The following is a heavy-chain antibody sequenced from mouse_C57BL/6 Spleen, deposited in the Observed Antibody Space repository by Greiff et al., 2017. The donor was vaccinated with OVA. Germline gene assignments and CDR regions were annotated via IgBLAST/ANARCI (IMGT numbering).Heavy chain of an antibody. Sequence: EVKVVESEGGLVQPGSSMKLSCTASGFTFSDYYMAWVRQVPEKGLEWVANINYDGSSTYYLDSLKSRFIISRDNAKNILYLQMSSLNSEDTATYYCARIGTTVVEVDYWGQGTSVTVSS. V-gene: IGHV5-16*01. D-gene: IGHD1-1*01. CDR1: GFTFSDYY. CDR2: INYDGSST. J-gene: IGHJ4*01. CDR3: ARIGTTVVEVDY.